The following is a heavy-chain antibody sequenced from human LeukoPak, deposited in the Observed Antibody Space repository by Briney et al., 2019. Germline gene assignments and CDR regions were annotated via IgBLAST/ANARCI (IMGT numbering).Heavy chain of an antibody. D-gene: IGHD3-16*01. CDR3: ARGGGGHSNGMDV. J-gene: IGHJ6*02. CDR1: GFTFSSYR. Sequence: GGSLRLSCAASGFTFSSYRMHWVRQAPGKGLVWVSHINTDGSSTSYADSVKGRFTISRDNAKNTLYLQMNSLRAEDTAAYYCARGGGGHSNGMDVWGQGTTVTISS. V-gene: IGHV3-74*01. CDR2: INTDGSST.